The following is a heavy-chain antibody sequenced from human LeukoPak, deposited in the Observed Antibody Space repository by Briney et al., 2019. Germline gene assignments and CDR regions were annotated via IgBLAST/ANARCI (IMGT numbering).Heavy chain of an antibody. CDR2: ISSSSSYI. Sequence: GGSLRLSCAASGFTFSSYSMNWVRQAPGKGLEWVSSISSSSSYIYYADSVKGRFTISRDNAKNSLYLQMNSLRAEDTAVYYCARDGSTYYYMDVWGKGTTVTISS. D-gene: IGHD6-13*01. V-gene: IGHV3-21*01. CDR3: ARDGSTYYYMDV. J-gene: IGHJ6*03. CDR1: GFTFSSYS.